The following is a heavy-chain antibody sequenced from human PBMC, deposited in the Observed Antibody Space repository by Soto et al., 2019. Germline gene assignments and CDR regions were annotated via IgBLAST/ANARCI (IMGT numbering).Heavy chain of an antibody. Sequence: SETLSLTCAVYGGSFGGYYWSWIRPPPGKGLEWIGEINHSGSTNYNPSLKSRVTLSVDTSKNQFSLKLSSVTAADTAVYYCARGGVRGVTFKGWFDPWGQGTLVTVSS. CDR3: ARGGVRGVTFKGWFDP. CDR2: INHSGST. CDR1: GGSFGGYY. J-gene: IGHJ5*02. D-gene: IGHD3-10*01. V-gene: IGHV4-34*01.